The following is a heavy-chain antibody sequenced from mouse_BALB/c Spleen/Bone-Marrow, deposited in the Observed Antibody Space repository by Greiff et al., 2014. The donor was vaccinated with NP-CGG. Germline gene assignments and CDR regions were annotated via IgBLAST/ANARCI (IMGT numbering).Heavy chain of an antibody. V-gene: IGHV1-55*01. CDR3: AREKDWVFDY. CDR1: GYPFTSYW. Sequence: QVQLKESGAGLGKPGTSVKMSCKASGYPFTSYWMHWGEPRPGQGLWWIGDIYPGSDSTNYNEKFKGKATLTVDTSSSTAYMQLSSLTSEDSAVYYCAREKDWVFDYWGQGTTLTVSS. CDR2: IYPGSDST. J-gene: IGHJ2*01. D-gene: IGHD4-1*01.